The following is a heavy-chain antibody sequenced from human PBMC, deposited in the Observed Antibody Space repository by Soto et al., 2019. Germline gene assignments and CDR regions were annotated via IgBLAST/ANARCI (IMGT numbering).Heavy chain of an antibody. CDR2: ISSSSSTI. J-gene: IGHJ4*02. V-gene: IGHV3-48*01. CDR3: ARDEEDVVVVAATSYFDY. CDR1: GFTFSSYS. Sequence: GGSLRLSCAASGFTFSSYSMNWVRQAPGKGLEWVSYISSSSSTIYYADSVKGRFTISRDNAKNSLYLQMNSLRAEDTAVYYCARDEEDVVVVAATSYFDYWGQGTLVTVSS. D-gene: IGHD2-15*01.